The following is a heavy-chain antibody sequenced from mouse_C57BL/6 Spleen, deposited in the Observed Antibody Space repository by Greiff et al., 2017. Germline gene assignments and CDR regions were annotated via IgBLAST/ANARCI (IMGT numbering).Heavy chain of an antibody. J-gene: IGHJ2*01. CDR1: GYTFTSYD. Sequence: QVQLKESGPELVKPGASVKLSCKASGYTFTSYDINWVKQRPGQGLEWIGWVYPRDGSTKYNEKFKGKATLTVDTSSSTAYMELHSLTSEDSAVYFCARKRVITTVVRYCDYWSQGTTLTVSS. V-gene: IGHV1-85*01. D-gene: IGHD1-1*01. CDR3: ARKRVITTVVRYCDY. CDR2: VYPRDGST.